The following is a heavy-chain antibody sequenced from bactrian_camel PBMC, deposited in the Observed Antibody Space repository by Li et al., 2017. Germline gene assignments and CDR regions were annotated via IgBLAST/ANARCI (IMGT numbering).Heavy chain of an antibody. J-gene: IGHJ6*01. V-gene: IGHV3S1*01. CDR1: GWTFSRYW. Sequence: HVQLVESGGGLVQPGGSLRLSCAYSGWTFSRYWMYWVRQAPGKGLEWVSYIQTDGSSTSYADSVKGRFTISKDNAKNTLYLQMNSLKPDDTAMYYCAADRGGYYYRVPRPADFGYWGQGTQVTVS. CDR3: AADRGGYYYRVPRPADFGY. CDR2: IQTDGSST. D-gene: IGHD2*01.